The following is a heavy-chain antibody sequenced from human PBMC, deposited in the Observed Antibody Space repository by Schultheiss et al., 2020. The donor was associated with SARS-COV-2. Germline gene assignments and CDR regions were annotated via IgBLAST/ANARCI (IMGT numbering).Heavy chain of an antibody. D-gene: IGHD3-3*01. J-gene: IGHJ6*02. V-gene: IGHV3-21*01. CDR1: GFTFSSYS. Sequence: GGSLRLSCAASGFTFSSYSMNWVRQAPGKGLEWVSSISSSSSYIYYADSVKGRFTISRDNAKNSLYLQMNSLRAEDTAVYYCASLFGLSVKVGGYYSPYYYGMDVWGQGTTVTVSS. CDR2: ISSSSSYI. CDR3: ASLFGLSVKVGGYYSPYYYGMDV.